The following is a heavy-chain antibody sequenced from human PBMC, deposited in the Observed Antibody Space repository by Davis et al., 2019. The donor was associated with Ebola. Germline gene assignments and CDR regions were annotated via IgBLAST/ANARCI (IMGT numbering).Heavy chain of an antibody. J-gene: IGHJ5*02. V-gene: IGHV7-4-1*02. D-gene: IGHD6-19*01. CDR1: GYTFTRYS. CDR2: INTNTGNP. Sequence: AASVKVSCKTSGYTFTRYSMNWVRQAPGQGLECMGWINTNTGNPTYAQGFAGRFVFSLDTSVSTAYLQSSSLKAEDTAVYYCARGKAVAGTGGWFDPWGQGTLVTVSS. CDR3: ARGKAVAGTGGWFDP.